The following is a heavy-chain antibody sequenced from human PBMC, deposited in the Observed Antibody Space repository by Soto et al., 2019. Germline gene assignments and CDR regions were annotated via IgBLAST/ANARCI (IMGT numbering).Heavy chain of an antibody. V-gene: IGHV3-48*01. CDR2: ITGSSSTI. J-gene: IGHJ4*02. CDR3: ASSKGPVDY. CDR1: GFTFSIYS. Sequence: GGSLRLSFAAPGFTFSIYSMNWVRQAPGKGLEWVSYITGSSSTIYYPDSVKGRFTISRDNAKNSLYLQMNSLRAEDTAVYYCASSKGPVDYWGQRTLVTVSS. D-gene: IGHD3-3*02.